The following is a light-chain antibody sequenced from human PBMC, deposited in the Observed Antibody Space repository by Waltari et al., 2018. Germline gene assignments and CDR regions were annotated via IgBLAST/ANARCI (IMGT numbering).Light chain of an antibody. V-gene: IGLV2-8*01. Sequence: QSALTQPPSASGSPGQSVPIPSTGPTTALGVVTYVSWSQQHPGKAPKLLIYEVSERPAGVPDRFSGSKSGYTASLTVSGLQAEDEADYFCASFAGSNTLFGGGTKLTVL. CDR1: TTALGVVTY. CDR3: ASFAGSNTL. J-gene: IGLJ2*01. CDR2: EVS.